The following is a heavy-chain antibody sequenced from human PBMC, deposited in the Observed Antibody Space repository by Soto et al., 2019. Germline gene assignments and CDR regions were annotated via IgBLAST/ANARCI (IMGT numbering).Heavy chain of an antibody. CDR2: ISGSGSST. V-gene: IGHV3-23*01. Sequence: EVQLLESGGGPVQPGGSLRVSCAASGFTFSTYAMTWVRQAPGKGLEWVSAISGSGSSTYYADSVKGRFTISRDNSKNMLYLQTNSLRADDTALYYCAKRVKGEYYDFWSGYFGYWGQGTLVAVSS. D-gene: IGHD3-3*01. J-gene: IGHJ4*02. CDR3: AKRVKGEYYDFWSGYFGY. CDR1: GFTFSTYA.